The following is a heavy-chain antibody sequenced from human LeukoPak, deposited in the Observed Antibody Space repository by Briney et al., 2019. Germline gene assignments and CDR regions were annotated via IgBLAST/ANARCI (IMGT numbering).Heavy chain of an antibody. D-gene: IGHD3-22*01. Sequence: GGSLRLSCAASGFTFTSYAMSWVRQAPGKGLEWVSGISGSGDNTYYADSVKGRFTISRDNSKNTLYVQVNSLGTEDTAAYYCAKGSYYDSSGSFYFDYWGQGTLVTVSS. V-gene: IGHV3-23*01. CDR3: AKGSYYDSSGSFYFDY. J-gene: IGHJ4*02. CDR2: ISGSGDNT. CDR1: GFTFTSYA.